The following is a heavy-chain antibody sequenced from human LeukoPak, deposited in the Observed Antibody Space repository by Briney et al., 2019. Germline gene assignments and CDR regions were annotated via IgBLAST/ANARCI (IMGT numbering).Heavy chain of an antibody. CDR1: GGSFSGYY. D-gene: IGHD7-27*01. Sequence: SETLSLTCAVYGGSFSGYYWSWIRQPPGKGLEWIGEINHSGSTNYNPSLKSRVTISVDTSKNQFSLKLSSVTAADTAVYYCARDLSRNWGLDYWGQGTLVTVSS. CDR3: ARDLSRNWGLDY. V-gene: IGHV4-34*01. CDR2: INHSGST. J-gene: IGHJ4*02.